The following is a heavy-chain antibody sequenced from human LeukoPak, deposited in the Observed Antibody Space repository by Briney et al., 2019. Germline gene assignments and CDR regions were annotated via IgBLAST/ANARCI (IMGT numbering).Heavy chain of an antibody. CDR1: VFTFSSYC. CDR3: ARGNWFDP. J-gene: IGHJ5*02. Sequence: GGFLRLSCTASVFTFSSYCMHWVRQAPCKGLEWVAVIWYDGSNKYYADSVKGRFTISRDNSKNTLYLQMNSLRAEDTAVYYCARGNWFDPWGQGTLVTVSS. V-gene: IGHV3-33*01. CDR2: IWYDGSNK.